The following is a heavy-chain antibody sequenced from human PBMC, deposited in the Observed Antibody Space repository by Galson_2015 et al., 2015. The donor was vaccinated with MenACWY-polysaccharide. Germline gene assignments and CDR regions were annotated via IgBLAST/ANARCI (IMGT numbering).Heavy chain of an antibody. CDR3: AKGGREVDNWLDP. CDR2: IIDIGSST. D-gene: IGHD1-26*01. CDR1: GFTFSSYV. J-gene: IGHJ5*02. Sequence: SLRLSCAASGFTFSSYVMSWVRQAPGRGLEWIGGIIDIGSSTYYVDSVKGRFTISRDNSKNTLFLQMNSLRADDTAVYYCAKGGREVDNWLDPWGQGALVTVSS. V-gene: IGHV3-23*01.